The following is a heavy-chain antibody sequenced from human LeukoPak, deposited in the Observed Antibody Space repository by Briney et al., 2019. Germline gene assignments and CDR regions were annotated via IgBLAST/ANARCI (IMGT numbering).Heavy chain of an antibody. CDR2: INWNGGST. CDR3: ARSTIFGVVRSYYFDY. CDR1: GFTFDDYG. D-gene: IGHD3-3*01. J-gene: IGHJ4*02. Sequence: GGSLRLSCAASGFTFDDYGMSWVRQAPGKGLEWASGINWNGGSTGCADSVKGRFTISRDNAKNSLYLQMNSLRAEDTALYYCARSTIFGVVRSYYFDYWGQGTLVTVSS. V-gene: IGHV3-20*04.